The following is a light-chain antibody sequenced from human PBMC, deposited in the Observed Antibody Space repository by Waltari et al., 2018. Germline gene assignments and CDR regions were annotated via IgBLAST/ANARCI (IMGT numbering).Light chain of an antibody. CDR3: QQYGSSPLT. V-gene: IGKV3-20*01. Sequence: EIVLTQSLGTQSLSPGARATLSCRANQCVSSSYLAWDQQTPGKAPTLLIYGASRRATGIPDRFSGSGSGTDFTLTISRLEPEDVAVYYCQQYGSSPLTFCPGTKVDIK. J-gene: IGKJ3*01. CDR1: QCVSSSY. CDR2: GAS.